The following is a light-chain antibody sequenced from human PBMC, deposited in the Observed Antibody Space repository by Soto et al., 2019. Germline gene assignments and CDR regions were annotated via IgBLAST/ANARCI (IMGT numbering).Light chain of an antibody. CDR3: QQRSNWPRALT. Sequence: EIVLTQSPATLSLSPGKRATLSCRASQSVSSYLAWYQQKPGQAPRLLIYDASNRATGIPARFSGSGSGTDFTLTISSLEPEDFAVYYCQQRSNWPRALTFGGGTKVDIK. CDR1: QSVSSY. CDR2: DAS. V-gene: IGKV3-11*01. J-gene: IGKJ4*01.